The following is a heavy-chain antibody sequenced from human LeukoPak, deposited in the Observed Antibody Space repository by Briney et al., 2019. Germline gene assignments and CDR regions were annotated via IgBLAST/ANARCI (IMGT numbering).Heavy chain of an antibody. J-gene: IGHJ4*02. CDR2: IKEDGSQK. CDR1: GFTFSSFW. Sequence: GGSLRLSCAASGFTFSSFWMTWVRQAPGKGLEWVANIKEDGSQKYYVDSVKGRFTISRDNAKNSLFLQTNSLRADDTAVYYCARDSGWFRFDYWGQGTLVTVSS. CDR3: ARDSGWFRFDY. D-gene: IGHD6-13*01. V-gene: IGHV3-7*03.